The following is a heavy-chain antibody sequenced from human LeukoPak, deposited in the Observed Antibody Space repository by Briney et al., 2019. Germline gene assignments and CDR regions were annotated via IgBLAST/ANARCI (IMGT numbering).Heavy chain of an antibody. D-gene: IGHD2-2*02. V-gene: IGHV3-23*01. Sequence: GGSLRLSCAASGFTFSSYAMNWVRQTPGKGLEWVSSIGGGAGSTYYYADSVKGRFTISRDNSKNTLYLQMNRLRAEDTDVYYCATAPILRGEGGEHYKYGMDVWGQGTTVIVSS. CDR3: ATAPILRGEGGEHYKYGMDV. J-gene: IGHJ6*02. CDR1: GFTFSSYA. CDR2: IGGGAGSTY.